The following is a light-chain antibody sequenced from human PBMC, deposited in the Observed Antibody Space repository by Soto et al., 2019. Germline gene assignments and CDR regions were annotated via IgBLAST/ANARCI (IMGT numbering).Light chain of an antibody. J-gene: IGLJ1*01. Sequence: ALTHPPSASGSPGQSVTISCTGTKNDIGVYDFVSWYQHHPGKAPRLIIYEVVQRPSGVPDRFSGSKSGNTASLTVSGLQAADEADYFCKSYAGSNTYVFGSGTKVTVL. CDR1: KNDIGVYDF. CDR3: KSYAGSNTYV. CDR2: EVV. V-gene: IGLV2-8*01.